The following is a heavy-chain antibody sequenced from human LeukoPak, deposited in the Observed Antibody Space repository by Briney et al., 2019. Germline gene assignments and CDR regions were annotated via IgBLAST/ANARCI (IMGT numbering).Heavy chain of an antibody. D-gene: IGHD3-22*01. J-gene: IGHJ4*02. CDR1: GFTFRSYW. V-gene: IGHV3-7*01. CDR3: ARDNGYFSVDY. CDR2: IKQDESEK. Sequence: GGSLSLSCAASGFTFRSYWMTWARQAPGKGLEWVANIKQDESEKYYGHSVRGRFTISRDNAQNSLYLQMNSLRAEDTAVYYCARDNGYFSVDYWGQGTLVTVSS.